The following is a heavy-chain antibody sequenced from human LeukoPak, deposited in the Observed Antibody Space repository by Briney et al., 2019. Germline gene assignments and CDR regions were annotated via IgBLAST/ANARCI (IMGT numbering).Heavy chain of an antibody. CDR3: ARDDGSGSSLWGFTHRGAFDI. J-gene: IGHJ3*02. D-gene: IGHD3-10*01. Sequence: GASVKVSCKASGYTFTSYYMHWVRQAPGQGLEWMGIINSSGGSTSYAQKFQGRVTMTRDTSTSTVYMELSSLRSEDTAVYYCARDDGSGSSLWGFTHRGAFDIWGQGTMVTVSS. V-gene: IGHV1-46*01. CDR2: INSSGGST. CDR1: GYTFTSYY.